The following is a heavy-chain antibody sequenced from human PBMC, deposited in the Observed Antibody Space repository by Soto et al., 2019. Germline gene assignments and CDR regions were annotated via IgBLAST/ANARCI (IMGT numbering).Heavy chain of an antibody. V-gene: IGHV1-8*02. D-gene: IGHD6-13*01. CDR1: RGTFSSYT. J-gene: IGHJ4*02. CDR3: AGWGIAAAGTGDY. Sequence: ATVKVSWKASRGTFSSYTISWVRQATGQGLEWMGWMNPNSGNTGYAQKFQGRVTMTRNTSISTAYMELSSLRSEDTAVYYCAGWGIAAAGTGDYWGQGTLVTVSS. CDR2: MNPNSGNT.